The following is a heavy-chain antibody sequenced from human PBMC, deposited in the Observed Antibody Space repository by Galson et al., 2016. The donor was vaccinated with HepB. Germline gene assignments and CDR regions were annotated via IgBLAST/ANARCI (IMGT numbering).Heavy chain of an antibody. V-gene: IGHV1-46*01. CDR2: INPNGGST. D-gene: IGHD1-26*01. CDR1: GYTFTSYY. CDR3: AREFLVGGPVPDPEPSDH. J-gene: IGHJ4*02. Sequence: SVKVSCKASGYTFTSYYMHWVRQAPGQGLEWMGIINPNGGSTHYARKFQGRLTLTSVTSTNTVYMELSSLKSEDTAVYYCAREFLVGGPVPDPEPSDHWGQGTLVTVSS.